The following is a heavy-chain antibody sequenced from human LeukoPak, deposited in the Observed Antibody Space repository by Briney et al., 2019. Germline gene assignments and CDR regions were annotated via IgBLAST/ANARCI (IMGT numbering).Heavy chain of an antibody. J-gene: IGHJ4*02. CDR3: ARSIVGATISSYYFDY. Sequence: GGSLRLSCAASGFTVSSNYMSWVRQAPGKGLEWVSVTYSSGSTYYADSVKGRFTISRDNSKNTLYLQMNSLRAEDTAVYYCARSIVGATISSYYFDYWGQGTLVTVSS. V-gene: IGHV3-66*02. CDR1: GFTVSSNY. D-gene: IGHD1-26*01. CDR2: TYSSGST.